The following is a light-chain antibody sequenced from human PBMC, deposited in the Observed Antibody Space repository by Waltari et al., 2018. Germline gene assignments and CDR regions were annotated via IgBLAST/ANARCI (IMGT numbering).Light chain of an antibody. V-gene: IGKV1-39*01. CDR1: QDITTY. CDR3: QQTTTNPLT. J-gene: IGKJ4*01. Sequence: DVQMTQSPSSLFVSVGDRVTISCRASQDITTYLPWYHQRPPQPPRLLISSTSTLRSGVPSRFSGSGSGTEFTLTISNLQPEDVGTYYCQQTTTNPLTFGRGTTV. CDR2: STS.